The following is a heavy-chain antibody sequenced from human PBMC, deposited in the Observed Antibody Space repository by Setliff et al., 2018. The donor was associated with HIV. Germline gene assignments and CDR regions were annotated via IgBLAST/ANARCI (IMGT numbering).Heavy chain of an antibody. CDR2: IYYSGST. J-gene: IGHJ4*02. Sequence: PSETLSLTCILSGGSISTSNYYWGWIRQPPGKGLEWIGSIYYSGSTYYTPPLKSRVTISVDTSKNQFSLKLSSVTAADTAVYYCARHFGWLPREIDYWGQGTLVTVSS. CDR3: ARHFGWLPREIDY. D-gene: IGHD5-12*01. CDR1: GGSISTSNYY. V-gene: IGHV4-39*01.